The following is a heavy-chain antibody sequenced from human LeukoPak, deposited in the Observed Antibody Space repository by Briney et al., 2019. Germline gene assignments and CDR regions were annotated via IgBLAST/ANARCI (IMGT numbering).Heavy chain of an antibody. D-gene: IGHD6-6*01. V-gene: IGHV3-33*06. CDR2: IWYDGSNK. CDR1: GFTFSSYG. Sequence: GGSLRLSCAASGFTFSSYGMHWVRQAPGKGLEWVAVIWYDGSNKYYADSVKGRFTISRDNSKNTLYLQMNSLRAEDTAVYYCAKGYYSSSYVDSWGQGTLVTVSS. CDR3: AKGYYSSSYVDS. J-gene: IGHJ4*02.